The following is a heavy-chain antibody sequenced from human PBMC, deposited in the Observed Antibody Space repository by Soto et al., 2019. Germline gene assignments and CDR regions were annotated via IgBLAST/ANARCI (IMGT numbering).Heavy chain of an antibody. J-gene: IGHJ5*02. CDR2: IYYSGST. V-gene: IGHV4-31*03. Sequence: QVQLQESGPGLVKPSQTLSLTCTVSVCSISSGGYYWSWIRQHPGKGLAWIGYIYYSGSTYYNPSLKSRITISVETSKNLFSLKLSSVTAADTAVYYCARSAPVVTAPWGQGTLVTVSS. D-gene: IGHD2-21*02. CDR1: VCSISSGGYY. CDR3: ARSAPVVTAP.